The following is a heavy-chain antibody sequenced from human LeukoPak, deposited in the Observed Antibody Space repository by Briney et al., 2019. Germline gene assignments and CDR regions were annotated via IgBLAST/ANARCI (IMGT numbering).Heavy chain of an antibody. CDR3: ARDDSRRDTAMEIYYYYYYGMDV. D-gene: IGHD5-18*01. CDR2: INPNSGGT. V-gene: IGHV1-2*02. CDR1: GYTFTCYY. Sequence: ASVKVSCKASGYTFTCYYMHWVRQAPGQGVEWMGWINPNSGGTNYAQKFQGRVTMTRDTSISTAYMELSRLRSDDTAVYYWARDDSRRDTAMEIYYYYYYGMDVWGQGTTVTVSS. J-gene: IGHJ6*02.